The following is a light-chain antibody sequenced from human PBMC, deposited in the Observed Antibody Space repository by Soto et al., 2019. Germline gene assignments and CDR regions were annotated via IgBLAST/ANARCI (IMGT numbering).Light chain of an antibody. CDR3: QHRHN. J-gene: IGKJ3*01. CDR2: DAS. Sequence: EVVLTQSPATLSLSPGDRATLSCRASQSVSIDFAWYQLKPGQAPRLLIYDASNRATGIPARFSGSGSGTDFTLTIRSLEPEDFAVYYCQHRHNFGPGTKVDIK. V-gene: IGKV3-11*01. CDR1: QSVSID.